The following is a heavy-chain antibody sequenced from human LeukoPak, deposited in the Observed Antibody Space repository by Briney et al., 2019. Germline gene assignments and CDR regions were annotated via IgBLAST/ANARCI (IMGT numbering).Heavy chain of an antibody. CDR3: ARRNYADY. V-gene: IGHV3-48*03. Sequence: PVWSVRLSCAASGFTFSSYEMNWVRQAPGKGLEWVSYISHSGSTIYYADSVKGRFTISRDNAKNSLFLQMNSLRAEDTAIYYCARRNYADYWGQGTLVTVS. CDR2: ISHSGSTI. J-gene: IGHJ4*02. CDR1: GFTFSSYE.